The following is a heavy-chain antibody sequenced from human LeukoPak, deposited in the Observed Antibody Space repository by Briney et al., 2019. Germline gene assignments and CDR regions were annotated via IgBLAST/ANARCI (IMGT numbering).Heavy chain of an antibody. CDR1: GFTFTSYV. J-gene: IGHJ4*02. CDR3: AKGSSGGRPYYFDY. Sequence: GGSLRLSCAASGFTFTSYVVSWVRQAPGKGLEWVSAIAGDGVSTYYAGSVKGRFTISRDNSKNTLHLQMNSLRAEDTAVYYCAKGSSGGRPYYFDYWGQGTLVTVSS. D-gene: IGHD6-6*01. CDR2: IAGDGVST. V-gene: IGHV3-23*01.